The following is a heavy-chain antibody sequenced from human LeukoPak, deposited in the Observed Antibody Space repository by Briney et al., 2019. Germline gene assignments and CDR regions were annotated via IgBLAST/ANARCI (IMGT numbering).Heavy chain of an antibody. D-gene: IGHD6-25*01. V-gene: IGHV4-59*01. Sequence: NPSETLSLTCTVSGGSISSYYWSWIRQPPGKGLEWIGYIYYSGSTNYNPSLKSRVTISVDTSKNQFSLKLSSVTAADTAVYYCASARLGSGLEGAFDIWGQGTMVTVSS. J-gene: IGHJ3*02. CDR3: ASARLGSGLEGAFDI. CDR2: IYYSGST. CDR1: GGSISSYY.